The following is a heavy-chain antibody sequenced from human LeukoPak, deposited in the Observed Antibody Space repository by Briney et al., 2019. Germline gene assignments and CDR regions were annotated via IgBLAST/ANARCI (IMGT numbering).Heavy chain of an antibody. CDR2: IYYSGST. V-gene: IGHV4-59*01. Sequence: PSETLSLTCTVSGGSISSYYWSWIRQPPGKGLEWIGYIYYSGSTNYNPSLKSRVAISVDTSKNQFSLKLSSVTAADTAVYYCARGIHYYDFWSGYPYYFDYWGQGTLVTVSS. CDR1: GGSISSYY. CDR3: ARGIHYYDFWSGYPYYFDY. J-gene: IGHJ4*02. D-gene: IGHD3-3*01.